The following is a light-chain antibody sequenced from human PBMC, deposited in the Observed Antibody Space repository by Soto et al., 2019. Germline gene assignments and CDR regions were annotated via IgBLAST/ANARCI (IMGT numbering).Light chain of an antibody. J-gene: IGLJ3*02. CDR2: GNS. CDR3: QSYDSSLSGWV. Sequence: QSVLTQPPSVSGAPGQRVTISCTGSSSNIGAGYNVHWYQQLPGTAPKLLIYGNSNRPSGVPDRFSGSKSGTSASLAITGLEAEYEADCYCQSYDSSLSGWVFGGGTKLTVL. CDR1: SSNIGAGYN. V-gene: IGLV1-40*01.